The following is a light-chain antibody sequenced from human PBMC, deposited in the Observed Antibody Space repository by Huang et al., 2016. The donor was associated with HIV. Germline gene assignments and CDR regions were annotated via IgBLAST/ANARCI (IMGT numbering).Light chain of an antibody. CDR2: AAS. CDR3: QQYYNTTLS. V-gene: IGKV1-NL1*01. Sequence: DIQMTQSPFSLSASVGDRVTITCRASRGIGNSLAWYQQQPGKAPKLLLYAASRLQGGVPSRFSGSGSRTDYTLTISSLQPEDSATYYCQQYYNTTLSFGGGTKVEIK. J-gene: IGKJ4*01. CDR1: RGIGNS.